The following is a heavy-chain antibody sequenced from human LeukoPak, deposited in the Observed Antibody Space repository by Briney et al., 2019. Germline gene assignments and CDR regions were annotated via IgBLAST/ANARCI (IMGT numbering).Heavy chain of an antibody. D-gene: IGHD6-13*01. CDR3: ARNSLGYSSSWPLGGWFDP. CDR1: GYTFTGYY. J-gene: IGHJ5*02. Sequence: ASVKVSCKASGYTFTGYYMHWVRQAPGQGLEWMGWINPNSGGTNYAQKFQGRVTMTRDTSISTAYMELSRLRSDDTAVYYCARNSLGYSSSWPLGGWFDPWGQGTLVTVSS. CDR2: INPNSGGT. V-gene: IGHV1-2*02.